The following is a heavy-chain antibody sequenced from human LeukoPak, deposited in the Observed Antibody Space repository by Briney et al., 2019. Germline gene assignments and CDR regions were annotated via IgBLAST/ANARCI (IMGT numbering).Heavy chain of an antibody. Sequence: GASVKVSCKASGYTFTSYGISWVRQAPGQGLEWMGWISAYNGNTNYAQKLQDRVTMTTDTSTSTAYMELRSLRSDDTAVYYCARDGPHYGSGRGSAFDIWGQGTMVTVSS. J-gene: IGHJ3*02. CDR3: ARDGPHYGSGRGSAFDI. D-gene: IGHD3-10*01. V-gene: IGHV1-18*01. CDR2: ISAYNGNT. CDR1: GYTFTSYG.